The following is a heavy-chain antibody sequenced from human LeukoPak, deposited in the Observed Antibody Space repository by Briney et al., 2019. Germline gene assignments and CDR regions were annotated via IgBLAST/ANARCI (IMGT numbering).Heavy chain of an antibody. D-gene: IGHD3-10*01. CDR3: ARGRGRYEW. J-gene: IGHJ4*02. Sequence: SETLSLTCTVSGGSISSYYWSWIRQPPGKGLEWIGEINHSGSTNYNPSLKSRVTISVDTSKNQFSLKLSSVTAADTAVYYCARGRGRYEWWGQGTLVTVSS. V-gene: IGHV4-34*01. CDR2: INHSGST. CDR1: GGSISSYY.